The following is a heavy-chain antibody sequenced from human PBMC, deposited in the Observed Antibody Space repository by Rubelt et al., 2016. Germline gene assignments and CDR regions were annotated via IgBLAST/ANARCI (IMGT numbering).Heavy chain of an antibody. CDR3: AKISSSWYVGPYYFDY. CDR1: GFTFSSYW. D-gene: IGHD6-13*01. Sequence: GSLRLSCAASGFTFSSYWMSWVRQAPGKGLEWVANIKQDGSEKYYVDSVKGRFTLSRDNSKNTLYLQMDSLRAEDTALYYCAKISSSWYVGPYYFDYWGQGTLVTVSS. J-gene: IGHJ4*02. CDR2: IKQDGSEK. V-gene: IGHV3-7*03.